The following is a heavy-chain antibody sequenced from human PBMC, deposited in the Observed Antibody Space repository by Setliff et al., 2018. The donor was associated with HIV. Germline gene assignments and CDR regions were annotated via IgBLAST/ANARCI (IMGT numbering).Heavy chain of an antibody. CDR1: GYTFTNYW. CDR2: IDPSDSYT. CDR3: ARRQWQWLEDY. V-gene: IGHV5-10-1*01. J-gene: IGHJ4*02. Sequence: RGESLKISCKGSGYTFTNYWINWVRQMPGKGPEWMGRIDPSDSYTNYSPSFQGHVTISADKSISTAYLRWNSLKASDIAIYYCARRQWQWLEDYWGQGTLVTVSS. D-gene: IGHD6-19*01.